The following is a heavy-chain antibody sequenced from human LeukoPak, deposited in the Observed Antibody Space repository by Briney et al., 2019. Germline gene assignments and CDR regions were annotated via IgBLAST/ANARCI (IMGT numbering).Heavy chain of an antibody. J-gene: IGHJ4*02. CDR2: IIPIFGTA. CDR3: ARRYCSSTSCYKSLEDY. Sequence: SVKVSCKASGGTFSSYAISWVRQAPGQGLEWMGGIIPIFGTANYAQKFQGRVTITADESTSTAYMELSSLRSEDTAVYYCARRYCSSTSCYKSLEDYWGQGTLVTVSP. CDR1: GGTFSSYA. D-gene: IGHD2-2*02. V-gene: IGHV1-69*01.